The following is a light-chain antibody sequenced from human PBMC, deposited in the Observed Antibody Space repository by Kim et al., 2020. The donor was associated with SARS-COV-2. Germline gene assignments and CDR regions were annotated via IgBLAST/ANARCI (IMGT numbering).Light chain of an antibody. CDR2: GNS. J-gene: IGLJ2*01. CDR1: SSNIGAGYD. V-gene: IGLV1-40*01. CDR3: QSYDSSLSGVV. Sequence: QPVLTQPPSVSGAPGQRVTISCTGSSSNIGAGYDVHWYQQLPVTAPKLLIYGNSNRPSGVPDRFSGSKSGTSASLAITGLQAEDEADYYCQSYDSSLSGVVFGGGTQLTVL.